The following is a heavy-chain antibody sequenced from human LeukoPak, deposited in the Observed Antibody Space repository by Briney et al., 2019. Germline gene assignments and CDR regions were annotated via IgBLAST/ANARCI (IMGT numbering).Heavy chain of an antibody. Sequence: GGSLRLSCAASGFTFSSYEMNWVRQAPGKGLEWVAATWYDGSYKFYADSVKGRFTISRDNSKKTLYLQMNSLRAEDTAVYYCAREGTVRGLIISPPDYWGQGTLVAVSS. CDR1: GFTFSSYE. D-gene: IGHD3-10*01. V-gene: IGHV3-33*08. CDR2: TWYDGSYK. J-gene: IGHJ4*02. CDR3: AREGTVRGLIISPPDY.